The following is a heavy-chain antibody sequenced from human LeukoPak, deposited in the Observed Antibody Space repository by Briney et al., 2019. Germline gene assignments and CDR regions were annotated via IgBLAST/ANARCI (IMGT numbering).Heavy chain of an antibody. CDR1: GFTFDDYA. V-gene: IGHV3-9*01. Sequence: GRSLRLSCAASGFTFDDYAMHWVRQAPGKGLEWVSGISWNSGSIGYADSVKGRFTISRDNAKNSLYLQMNSLRAEDTAVYYCASGLELDYWGQGTLVTVSS. D-gene: IGHD6-25*01. J-gene: IGHJ4*02. CDR3: ASGLELDY. CDR2: ISWNSGSI.